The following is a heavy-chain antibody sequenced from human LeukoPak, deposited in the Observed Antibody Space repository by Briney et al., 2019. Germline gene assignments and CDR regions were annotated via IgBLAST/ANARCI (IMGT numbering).Heavy chain of an antibody. CDR3: ARVSVRIDYDYVWGSYRYTYYMDV. J-gene: IGHJ6*03. D-gene: IGHD3-16*02. Sequence: PSETLSLTCTVSGGSISSYYWSWIRQPPGKGLEWIGEINHSGSTNYNPSLKSRVTISVDTSKNQFSLKLSSVTAADTAVYYCARVSVRIDYDYVWGSYRYTYYMDVWGKGTTVTVSS. CDR1: GGSISSYY. CDR2: INHSGST. V-gene: IGHV4-34*01.